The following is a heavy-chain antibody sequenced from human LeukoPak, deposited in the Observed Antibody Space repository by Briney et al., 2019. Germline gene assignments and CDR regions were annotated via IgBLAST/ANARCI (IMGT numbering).Heavy chain of an antibody. CDR2: IYLSGSI. CDR3: ARDTRNYYYYMDV. CDR1: DYSISSGHY. Sequence: PSETLSLTCVVSDYSISSGHYWGWIRPPPGKGLEWIGSIYLSGSIYYNPSLKSRVTISVDTSKNQFSLKLSSVTAADTAVYYCARDTRNYYYYMDVWGKGTTVTVSS. V-gene: IGHV4-38-2*02. D-gene: IGHD6-6*01. J-gene: IGHJ6*03.